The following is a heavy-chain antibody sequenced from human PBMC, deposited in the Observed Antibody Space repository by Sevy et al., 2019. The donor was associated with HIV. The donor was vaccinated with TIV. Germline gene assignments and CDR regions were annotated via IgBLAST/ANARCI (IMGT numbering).Heavy chain of an antibody. J-gene: IGHJ4*02. D-gene: IGHD3-3*01. V-gene: IGHV1-46*02. CDR3: ARDLTIFGVIPDY. CDR1: GYTFNNYY. CDR2: INPSGGST. Sequence: ASVKVSCKASGYTFNNYYMHWVRQAPGQGLEWMGIINPSGGSTSYAQKFQGRVTMTRDKSTSIVYMELSSLRSEDTAVYYCARDLTIFGVIPDYWGQGTLVTVSS.